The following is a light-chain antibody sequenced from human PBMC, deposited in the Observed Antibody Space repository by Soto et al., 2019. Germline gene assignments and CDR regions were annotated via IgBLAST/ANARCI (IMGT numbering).Light chain of an antibody. Sequence: EIVFTQSPGTLSLSPGERATLSCRASQSVTSSYLAWYQQKPGQAPRLIIYGASSRATGIPDRFSGSGSGTDFTLTIRRLEPEDFAAYYCQQYGSSHPLSFGGGTKVDIK. CDR3: QQYGSSHPLS. CDR1: QSVTSSY. J-gene: IGKJ4*01. CDR2: GAS. V-gene: IGKV3-20*01.